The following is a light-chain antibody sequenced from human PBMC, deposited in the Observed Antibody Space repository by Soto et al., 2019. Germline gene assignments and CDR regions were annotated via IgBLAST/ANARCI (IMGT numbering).Light chain of an antibody. V-gene: IGKV1-17*01. CDR3: QQLNTYPPT. CDR1: QGIRDA. CDR2: AAS. J-gene: IGKJ4*01. Sequence: IQMSQSPSSLAASVGDRVTITCRASQGIRDALGWYQQKPGKAPKRLIYAASTLQSGVPSRFSGSGSGTEFTLTISSLQPEDFATYYCQQLNTYPPTFGGGTKVEIK.